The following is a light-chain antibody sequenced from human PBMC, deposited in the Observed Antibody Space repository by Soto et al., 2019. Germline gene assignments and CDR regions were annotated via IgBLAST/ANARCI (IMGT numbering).Light chain of an antibody. CDR3: QRFNRWPLS. CDR2: VAS. Sequence: DIQMTQSPSSLSASVGDRVSITCRASQSIGRFLNWHQQKPGKPPNVLINVASTLRSGVPSRFSGSGSGTDFNLTINSLQPEDFGVYYCQRFNRWPLSFGGGTKVDIK. V-gene: IGKV1-39*01. J-gene: IGKJ4*01. CDR1: QSIGRF.